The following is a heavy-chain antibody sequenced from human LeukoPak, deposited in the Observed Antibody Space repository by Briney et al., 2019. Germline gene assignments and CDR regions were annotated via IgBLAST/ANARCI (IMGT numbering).Heavy chain of an antibody. J-gene: IGHJ4*02. CDR2: INPNSGGT. Sequence: GASVKVSCKASGYTFTGYYMHWVRQAPGQGLEWMGWINPNSGGTNYAQKFQGRVTMTRDTSISTAYMELSRLRSDDTAVYYCARSLIVVLVAATHSDYWGQGTLVTVSS. CDR1: GYTFTGYY. V-gene: IGHV1-2*02. CDR3: ARSLIVVLVAATHSDY. D-gene: IGHD2-15*01.